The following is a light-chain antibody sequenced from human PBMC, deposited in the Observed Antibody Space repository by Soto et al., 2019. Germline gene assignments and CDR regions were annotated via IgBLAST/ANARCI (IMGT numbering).Light chain of an antibody. CDR1: GGVSDNY. Sequence: EIVLTQSPGTLSLSPGERATLSCTASGGVSDNYLAWYQQRSGQAPRLVIYGASSRASAVPDRFSGSGSGADFTLTIRRLEQEDFAVYYCQQYGSSPLTFGAGTKVDIK. CDR3: QQYGSSPLT. CDR2: GAS. J-gene: IGKJ4*01. V-gene: IGKV3-20*01.